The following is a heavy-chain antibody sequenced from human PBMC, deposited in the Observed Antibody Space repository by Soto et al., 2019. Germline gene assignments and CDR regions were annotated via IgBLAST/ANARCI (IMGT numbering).Heavy chain of an antibody. D-gene: IGHD3-16*02. Sequence: ESGGGVVQPGRSLRLSCAASGFTFSSYGMHWVRQAPGKGLEWVAVISYDGSNKYYADSVKGRFTISRDNSKNTLYLQMNSLRAEDTAVYYCAKDPHYDYVWGSYRHLGGPDYWGQGTLVTVSS. V-gene: IGHV3-30*18. J-gene: IGHJ4*02. CDR1: GFTFSSYG. CDR3: AKDPHYDYVWGSYRHLGGPDY. CDR2: ISYDGSNK.